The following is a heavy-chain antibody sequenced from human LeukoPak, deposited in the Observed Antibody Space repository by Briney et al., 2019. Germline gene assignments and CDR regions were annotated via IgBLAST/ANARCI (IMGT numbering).Heavy chain of an antibody. CDR2: ISYDGSNK. J-gene: IGHJ4*02. V-gene: IGHV3-30*03. CDR1: GFTFSSYG. D-gene: IGHD1-26*01. Sequence: GRSLRLSCAASGFTFSSYGMHWVRQAPGKGLEWVAVISYDGSNKYYADSVKGRFTISRDNAKNSLYLQMNSLRAEDTAVYYCAREYSGSYHFDYWGQGTLVTVSS. CDR3: AREYSGSYHFDY.